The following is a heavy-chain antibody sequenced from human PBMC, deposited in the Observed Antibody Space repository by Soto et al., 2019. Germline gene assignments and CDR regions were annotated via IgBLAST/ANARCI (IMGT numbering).Heavy chain of an antibody. CDR1: GYIFSRYW. D-gene: IGHD2-15*01. CDR3: ARCEGGKSASFDD. CDR2: IYPGDSDT. Sequence: PGGALKISCNGSGYIFSRYWIGWGRQVPGKGLEWMGNIYPGDSDTRYSPSFQGQVTISIDKSINTAYLQWSSLRASDTAMYYCARCEGGKSASFDDWGQGTLVTVSA. V-gene: IGHV5-51*01. J-gene: IGHJ4*01.